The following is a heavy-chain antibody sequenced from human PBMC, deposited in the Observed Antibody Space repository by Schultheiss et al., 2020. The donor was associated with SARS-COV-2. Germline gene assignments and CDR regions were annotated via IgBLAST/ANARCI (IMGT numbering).Heavy chain of an antibody. CDR3: ARATTTYWKEYSSSSDY. V-gene: IGHV1-8*01. CDR1: GYTFTSYD. D-gene: IGHD6-6*01. Sequence: ASVKVSCKASGYTFTSYDINWVRQATGQGLEWMGWMNPNSGNTGYAQKFQGRVTMTRNTSISTAYMELSSLRSEDTAVYYCARATTTYWKEYSSSSDYWGQGTLVTVSS. J-gene: IGHJ4*02. CDR2: MNPNSGNT.